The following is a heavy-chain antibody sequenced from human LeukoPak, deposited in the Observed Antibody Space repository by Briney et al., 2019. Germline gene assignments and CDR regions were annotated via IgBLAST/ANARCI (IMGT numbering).Heavy chain of an antibody. Sequence: GGSLRLSCAASGFTFSSYSMNWVRQAPGKGLEWVSSISSSSSYIYCADSVKGRFTISRDNAKNSLYLQMNSLRAEDTAVYYCARVGYYDSSGYRSFDYWGQGTLVTVSS. J-gene: IGHJ4*02. CDR3: ARVGYYDSSGYRSFDY. D-gene: IGHD3-22*01. CDR2: ISSSSSYI. CDR1: GFTFSSYS. V-gene: IGHV3-21*01.